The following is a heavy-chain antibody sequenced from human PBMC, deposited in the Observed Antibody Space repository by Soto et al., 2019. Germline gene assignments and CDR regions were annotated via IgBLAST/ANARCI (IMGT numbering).Heavy chain of an antibody. CDR2: ISSSSSYI. V-gene: IGHV3-21*01. CDR3: ARDIVVVPAAMGWFDP. Sequence: PGGSLRLSCAASGFTFSSYSMNWVRQAPGKGLEWVSSISSSSSYIYYADSVKGRFTISRDNAKNSLYLQMNSLRAEDTAVYYCARDIVVVPAAMGWFDPWGQGTLVTVSS. CDR1: GFTFSSYS. D-gene: IGHD2-2*01. J-gene: IGHJ5*02.